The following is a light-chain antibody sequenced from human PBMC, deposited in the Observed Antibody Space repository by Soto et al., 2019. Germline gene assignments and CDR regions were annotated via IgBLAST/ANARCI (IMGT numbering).Light chain of an antibody. Sequence: QSVLTQPASVSGSPGQSITISCTGTSSDVGGYNYVSWYQQHPGKAPKLMIYDVSNRPSGVSTRFSGSKSGNTASLTISGLQAEDEADYYCSSYTSSSRVVFGGGTKLTVL. V-gene: IGLV2-14*01. J-gene: IGLJ2*01. CDR3: SSYTSSSRVV. CDR1: SSDVGGYNY. CDR2: DVS.